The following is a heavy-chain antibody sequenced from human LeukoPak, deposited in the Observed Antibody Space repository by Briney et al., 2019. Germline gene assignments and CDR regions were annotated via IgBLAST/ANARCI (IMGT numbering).Heavy chain of an antibody. J-gene: IGHJ4*02. CDR2: IYYSGST. Sequence: SETLSLACTVSGGSIRSSYYYWSWIRQHPGKGLEWIAYIYYSGSTYYNPSLKSRVTISVDTSKNQFSLKLSSVTAADTAVYYCARFHTSGYYRHFDFWGQGTLVTVSS. CDR3: ARFHTSGYYRHFDF. V-gene: IGHV4-31*03. CDR1: GGSIRSSYYY. D-gene: IGHD3-22*01.